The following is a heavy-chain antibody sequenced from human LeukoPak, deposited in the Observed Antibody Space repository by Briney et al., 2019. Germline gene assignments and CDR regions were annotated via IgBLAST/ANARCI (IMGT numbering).Heavy chain of an antibody. CDR2: IWYDGSNK. CDR1: GFTFSSYG. Sequence: PGRSLRLSCAASGFTFSSYGMHWVRQAPGKGLEWVAVIWYDGSNKYYADSVKGRFTISRDNSKNTLYLQMNSLRAEDTAEYYCATSGSYYRFEYWGQGTLVTVSS. J-gene: IGHJ4*02. D-gene: IGHD1-26*01. CDR3: ATSGSYYRFEY. V-gene: IGHV3-33*01.